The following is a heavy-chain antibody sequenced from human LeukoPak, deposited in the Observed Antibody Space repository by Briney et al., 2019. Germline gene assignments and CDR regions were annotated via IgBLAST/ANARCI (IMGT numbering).Heavy chain of an antibody. J-gene: IGHJ5*02. Sequence: AASVKVSCKASGYTFTTHAMNWVRQAPGQGLEWMGWINTNTGDPTYAQGFTGRFVFSLDTSVNTAYLQINSLKAEDTAIYYCARVLEHNLFGPWGQGTLVTVSS. CDR2: INTNTGDP. CDR1: GYTFTTHA. V-gene: IGHV7-4-1*02. CDR3: ARVLEHNLFGP. D-gene: IGHD1-1*01.